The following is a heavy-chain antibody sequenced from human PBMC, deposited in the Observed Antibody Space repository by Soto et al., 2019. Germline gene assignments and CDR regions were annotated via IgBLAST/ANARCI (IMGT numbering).Heavy chain of an antibody. D-gene: IGHD6-13*01. Sequence: GASVKVSCKASGYTFTSYAMHWVRQAPGQRLGWMGWINAGNGNTKYSQKFQGRVTITRDASASTAYMELSSLRSEDTAVYYCAREAAVPGDYYYYYGMDVWGQGTTVTVSS. CDR1: GYTFTSYA. CDR2: INAGNGNT. J-gene: IGHJ6*02. V-gene: IGHV1-3*01. CDR3: AREAAVPGDYYYYYGMDV.